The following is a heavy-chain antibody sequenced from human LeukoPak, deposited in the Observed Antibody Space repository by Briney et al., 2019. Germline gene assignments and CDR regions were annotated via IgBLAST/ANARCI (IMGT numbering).Heavy chain of an antibody. CDR2: IIPIFGTA. CDR1: GGTFSSYA. D-gene: IGHD5-18*01. Sequence: ASVKVSCKASGGTFSSYAISWVRQAPGQGPEWMGGIIPIFGTANYAQKFQGRVTITADESTSTAYMELSSLRSEDTAVYYCASTTAMGPYYYYMDVWGKGTTVTVSS. CDR3: ASTTAMGPYYYYMDV. V-gene: IGHV1-69*13. J-gene: IGHJ6*03.